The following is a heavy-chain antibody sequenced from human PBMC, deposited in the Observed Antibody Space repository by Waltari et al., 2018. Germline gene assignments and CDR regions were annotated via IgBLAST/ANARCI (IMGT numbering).Heavy chain of an antibody. V-gene: IGHV3-21*06. Sequence: EVHLVESGGGLVKPGGSLRVSCAASGFDFSSFSINWIRQTPGKELEWVSSISKSGRVTEYADSVKGRFTFSRDNANNSVYLQMNSLRVEDTAVYYCNVELAEAGNWGQGTLVTVSP. CDR1: GFDFSSFS. D-gene: IGHD6-13*01. CDR2: ISKSGRVT. J-gene: IGHJ4*02. CDR3: NVELAEAGN.